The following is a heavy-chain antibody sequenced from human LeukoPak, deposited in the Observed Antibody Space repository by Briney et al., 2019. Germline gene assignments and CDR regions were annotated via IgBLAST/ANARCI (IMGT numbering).Heavy chain of an antibody. CDR3: ARRYCSSTSCPGWFDP. D-gene: IGHD2-2*01. CDR2: IYYSGST. J-gene: IGHJ5*02. CDR1: GGSISSSSYY. V-gene: IGHV4-39*01. Sequence: PSETLSLTCTVSGGSISSSSYYWGWIRQPPGKGLEWIGSIYYSGSTYYNPSLKSRVTISVDTSKNQFSLKLSSVTAADTAVYYCARRYCSSTSCPGWFDPWGQGTLVTVSS.